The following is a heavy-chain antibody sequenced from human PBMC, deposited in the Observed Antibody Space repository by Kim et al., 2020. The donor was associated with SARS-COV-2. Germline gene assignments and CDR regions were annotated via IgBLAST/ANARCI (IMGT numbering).Heavy chain of an antibody. J-gene: IGHJ4*02. V-gene: IGHV1-2*02. Sequence: AQKFQGRVTMTRDTSISTAYMELSRLRSDDTAVYYCARDSSGWIKGDFDYWGQGTLVTVSS. CDR3: ARDSSGWIKGDFDY. D-gene: IGHD6-19*01.